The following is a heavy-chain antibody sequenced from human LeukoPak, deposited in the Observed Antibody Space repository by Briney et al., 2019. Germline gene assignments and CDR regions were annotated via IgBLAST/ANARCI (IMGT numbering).Heavy chain of an antibody. CDR3: ARGQNGDYVEGNLFTWYFDL. Sequence: SEALSLTCTVSGGSISSYYWSWIRQPPGKGLEWIGYIYYSGSTNYNPSLKSRVTISVDTSKNQFSLKLSSVTAADTAVYYCARGQNGDYVEGNLFTWYFDLWGRGTLVTVSS. J-gene: IGHJ2*01. CDR2: IYYSGST. D-gene: IGHD4-17*01. V-gene: IGHV4-59*01. CDR1: GGSISSYY.